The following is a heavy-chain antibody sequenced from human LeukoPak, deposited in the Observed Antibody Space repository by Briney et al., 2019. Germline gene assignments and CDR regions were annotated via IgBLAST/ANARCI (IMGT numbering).Heavy chain of an antibody. CDR2: IYYSGST. J-gene: IGHJ6*02. CDR1: GGSISSYY. V-gene: IGHV4-59*01. Sequence: SETLSLTCTVSGGSISSYYWSWIRQPPGKGLEWIGYIYYSGSTNYNPSLKSRVTISVDTSKNQFSLKLSSVTAADTAVYYCARGAGYYYYSMDVWGQGTTVTVSS. CDR3: ARGAGYYYYSMDV.